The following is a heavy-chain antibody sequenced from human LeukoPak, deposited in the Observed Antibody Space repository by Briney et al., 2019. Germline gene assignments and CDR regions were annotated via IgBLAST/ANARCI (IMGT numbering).Heavy chain of an antibody. CDR3: ARDKVIASAGTPNWFDP. CDR2: ISAYNGNT. J-gene: IGHJ5*02. D-gene: IGHD6-13*01. Sequence: ASVKVSCKASGYIFTTYGIRWVRQAPGQGLEWMGWISAYNGNTKYAQKFQGRVTMTTDTSTSTAYMELRSLSSDDSAVYYCARDKVIASAGTPNWFDPWGQGTLVTVSS. V-gene: IGHV1-18*01. CDR1: GYIFTTYG.